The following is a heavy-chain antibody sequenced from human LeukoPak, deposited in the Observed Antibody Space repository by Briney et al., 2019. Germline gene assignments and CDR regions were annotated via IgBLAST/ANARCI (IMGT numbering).Heavy chain of an antibody. D-gene: IGHD3-10*01. CDR3: ARARTVRGVSPFDY. Sequence: PSETLSLTCVAYGGSVSGYYWSWIRQPPGKGLEWIGEINHSGSTNYNPSLKSRVTISVDTSKNQFSLKLSSVTAADTAVYYCARARTVRGVSPFDYWGQGTLVTVSS. CDR2: INHSGST. J-gene: IGHJ4*02. V-gene: IGHV4-34*01. CDR1: GGSVSGYY.